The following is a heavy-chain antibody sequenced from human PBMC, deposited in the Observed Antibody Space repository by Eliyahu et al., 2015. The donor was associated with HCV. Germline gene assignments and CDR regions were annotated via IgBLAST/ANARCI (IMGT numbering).Heavy chain of an antibody. CDR2: IYYSGST. CDR3: ARDYNYGDYVELFYY. J-gene: IGHJ4*02. D-gene: IGHD4-17*01. Sequence: QVQLQESGPGLVKPSETLSLXCPVSGGXXXSGSYYWSRXRQAPGKGLEWIGYIYYSGSTNYNPSLKSRVTISVDTSKNQFSLKLSSVTAADTAVYYCARDYNYGDYVELFYYWGQGTLVTVSS. CDR1: GGXXXSGSYY. V-gene: IGHV4-61*01.